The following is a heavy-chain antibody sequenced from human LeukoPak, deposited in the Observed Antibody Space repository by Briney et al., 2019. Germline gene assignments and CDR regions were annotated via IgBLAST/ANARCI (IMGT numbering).Heavy chain of an antibody. D-gene: IGHD2-8*01. Sequence: ASVKVSCKASGYTFTGYYMHWVRQAPGQGLEWMGWINPNSGGTNYAQKFQGRVTMTRDTSISTAYMELSRLRSDDTAVYHCARAYCTNGVCYRGYFDYWGQGTLVTVSS. CDR1: GYTFTGYY. CDR2: INPNSGGT. CDR3: ARAYCTNGVCYRGYFDY. V-gene: IGHV1-2*02. J-gene: IGHJ4*02.